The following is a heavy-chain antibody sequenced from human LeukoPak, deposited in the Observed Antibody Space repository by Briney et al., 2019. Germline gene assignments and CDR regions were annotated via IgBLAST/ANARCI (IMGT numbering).Heavy chain of an antibody. Sequence: PGGSLRLSCAASGFTFSTYAMHWVRQAPGKGLEGVALILYDGRNEYYAESVKGRFTISRDNSQNTVYLQMNSLRPEDTAVYYCAKRGINGDYYHDWGQRTLVTASA. CDR2: ILYDGRNE. CDR3: AKRGINGDYYHD. J-gene: IGHJ1*01. V-gene: IGHV3-30*18. D-gene: IGHD4-17*01. CDR1: GFTFSTYA.